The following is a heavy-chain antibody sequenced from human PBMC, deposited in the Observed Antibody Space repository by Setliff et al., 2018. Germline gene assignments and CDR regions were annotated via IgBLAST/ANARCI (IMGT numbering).Heavy chain of an antibody. D-gene: IGHD2-21*02. J-gene: IGHJ4*02. CDR1: GYSISSGYY. CDR3: VRMSTVTAIDY. V-gene: IGHV4-38-2*02. Sequence: PSETLSLTCTVSGYSISSGYYWGWIRQPPGKGLEWIGSVYYSGTTYYNPSLKSRVIISVDTSKNQISLKLNSVTAADTAVYFCVRMSTVTAIDYWGQGTLVTVSS. CDR2: VYYSGTT.